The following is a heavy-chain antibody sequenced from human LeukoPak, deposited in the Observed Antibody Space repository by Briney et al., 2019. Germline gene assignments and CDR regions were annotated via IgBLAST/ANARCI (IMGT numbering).Heavy chain of an antibody. CDR3: AGRLYGSGSYPL. J-gene: IGHJ4*02. CDR1: GGSFSGYY. D-gene: IGHD3-10*01. CDR2: INHSGST. V-gene: IGHV4-34*01. Sequence: SETLSLTCAVYGGSFSGYYWSWIRQPPGKGLEWIGEINHSGSTNYNPSLKSRVTISVDTSKNQFSLKLSSVTAADTAVYYCAGRLYGSGSYPLWGQGTLVTVSS.